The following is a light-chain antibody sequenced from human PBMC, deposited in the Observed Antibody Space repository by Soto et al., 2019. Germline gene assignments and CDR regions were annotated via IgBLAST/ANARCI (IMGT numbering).Light chain of an antibody. V-gene: IGKV1-33*01. CDR1: QNINNY. J-gene: IGKJ5*01. CDR3: QQYENLPT. CDR2: DAS. Sequence: DIRLTQYPYSLSASVGDRITITFQASQNINNYLNWYQQKPGRAPKLLIYDASNLEAGVPSRFRGSGSGTDFTFTISRLQPEDIATYYCQQYENLPTSGQGTRLEIK.